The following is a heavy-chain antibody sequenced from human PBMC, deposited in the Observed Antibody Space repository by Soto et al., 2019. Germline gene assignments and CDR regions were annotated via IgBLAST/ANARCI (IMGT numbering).Heavy chain of an antibody. CDR1: GYTFTSYA. CDR2: INAGNGNR. V-gene: IGHV1-3*01. CDR3: ARGPGGPDGPGDY. Sequence: ASVKVSCKASGYTFTSYAMHWVRQAPGQRLEWMGWINAGNGNRKYSRKFQGRATITRDTSASTAYMELSSLRSEDTAVYYCARGPGGPDGPGDYWGQGTLVTVSS. D-gene: IGHD2-15*01. J-gene: IGHJ4*02.